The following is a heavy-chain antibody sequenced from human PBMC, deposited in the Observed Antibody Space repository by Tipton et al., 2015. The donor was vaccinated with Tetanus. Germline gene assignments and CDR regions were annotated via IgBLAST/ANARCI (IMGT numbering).Heavy chain of an antibody. Sequence: LSLTCTVSGGSISTYHWNWIRQFPGKGLEWIGYIDYFGTTKYNPSLKSRVAMSVDTSKNQLPLKLSSVTSADTAVYYCARTSGYLYSSYWGQGTLVTVSS. CDR2: IDYFGTT. J-gene: IGHJ1*01. D-gene: IGHD3-3*01. CDR1: GGSISTYH. CDR3: ARTSGYLYSSY. V-gene: IGHV4-59*01.